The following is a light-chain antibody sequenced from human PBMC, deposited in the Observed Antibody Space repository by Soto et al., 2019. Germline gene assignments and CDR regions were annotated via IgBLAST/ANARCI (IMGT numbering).Light chain of an antibody. CDR2: GAS. CDR3: QQYNTA. V-gene: IGKV3-20*01. Sequence: EVMLTQSPGTLSLSQGERATLSCRASQSFTNTYLAWYQQKPGQAPRLLIYGASSRATGIPDRFSGSGSGTDFTLTISSLQPDDFATYYCQQYNTAFGGGTKVDIK. CDR1: QSFTNTY. J-gene: IGKJ4*01.